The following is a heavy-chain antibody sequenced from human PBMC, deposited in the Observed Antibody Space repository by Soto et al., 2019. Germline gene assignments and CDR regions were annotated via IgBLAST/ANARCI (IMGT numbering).Heavy chain of an antibody. V-gene: IGHV3-33*01. CDR1: GFTFSSYG. D-gene: IGHD3-22*01. CDR3: ARDFLRYYDSSGYNVDY. J-gene: IGHJ4*02. CDR2: IWYDGSNK. Sequence: QVQLVESGGGVVQPGRSLRLSCAASGFTFSSYGMHWVRQAPGKGLEWVAVIWYDGSNKYYADSVKGRFIISRDNSKNTLYLQMNSLRAEDTAVYYCARDFLRYYDSSGYNVDYWGQGTLVTVSS.